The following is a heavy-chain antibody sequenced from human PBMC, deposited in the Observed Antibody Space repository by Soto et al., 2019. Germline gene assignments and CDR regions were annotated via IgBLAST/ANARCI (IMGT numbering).Heavy chain of an antibody. D-gene: IGHD2-2*01. CDR3: AKDTEYHIVVVPAAPRYYGMDV. J-gene: IGHJ6*02. V-gene: IGHV3-23*01. Sequence: GGSLRLSCAASGFTFSTYTMTWVRQAPGKGLEWVSSVGGSGDGTYYADSVKGRFTISRDNSENTLYLQMNSLRAEDTAVYYCAKDTEYHIVVVPAAPRYYGMDVWGQGTTVTVSS. CDR2: VGGSGDGT. CDR1: GFTFSTYT.